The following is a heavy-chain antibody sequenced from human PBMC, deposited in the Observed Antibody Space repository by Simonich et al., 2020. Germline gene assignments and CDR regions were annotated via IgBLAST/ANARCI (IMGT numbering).Heavy chain of an antibody. CDR2: ISYDGSNK. CDR1: GFTFSSYA. J-gene: IGHJ2*01. Sequence: VQLLESGGGLVQPGGSLRLSCAASGFTFSSYAMHWVRQAPGKGLEWVAVISYDGSNKDYADAVKGRFTISRDNSKNTLYLQMNSLRAEDTAVYYCARGAGVRGYFDLWGRGTLVTVSS. V-gene: IGHV3-30*07. CDR3: ARGAGVRGYFDL. D-gene: IGHD3-10*01.